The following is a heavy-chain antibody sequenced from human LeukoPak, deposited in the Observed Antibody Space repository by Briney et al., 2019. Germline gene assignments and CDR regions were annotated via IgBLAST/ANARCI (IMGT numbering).Heavy chain of an antibody. Sequence: GGSLRLSCAASGFTFTTYWMHWVRQAPGKGLVWVSRIIRDGSHTDYAGSVEGRSAISRDNARNTLYLQMNSLRAEETAIYYWVRDGEAYNFDSWGQATLVTVSS. D-gene: IGHD5-24*01. J-gene: IGHJ4*02. CDR1: GFTFTTYW. V-gene: IGHV3-74*01. CDR2: IIRDGSHT. CDR3: VRDGEAYNFDS.